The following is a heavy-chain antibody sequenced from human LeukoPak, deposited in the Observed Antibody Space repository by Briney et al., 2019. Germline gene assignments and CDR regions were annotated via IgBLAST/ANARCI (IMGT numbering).Heavy chain of an antibody. J-gene: IGHJ4*02. Sequence: SETLSLTCTVSGGSISSYYWSWIQQPPGKGLEWIGYIYYSGSTNYNPSLKSRVTISVDTSKNQFSLKLSSVTAANTAVYYCARVPYGDYLADYWGQGTLVTVSS. CDR2: IYYSGST. V-gene: IGHV4-59*01. CDR3: ARVPYGDYLADY. CDR1: GGSISSYY. D-gene: IGHD4-17*01.